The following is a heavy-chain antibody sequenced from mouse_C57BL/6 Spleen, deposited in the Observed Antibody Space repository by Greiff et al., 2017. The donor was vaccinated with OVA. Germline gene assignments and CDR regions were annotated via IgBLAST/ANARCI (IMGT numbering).Heavy chain of an antibody. CDR3: ARSGGLTGYFDY. CDR1: GYTFTSYW. J-gene: IGHJ2*01. Sequence: QVQLQQPGAELVKPGASVKLSCKASGYTFTSYWMHWVKQRPGQGLEWIGMIHPNSGSTNYNEKFKSKATLNVDKSSSTAYMQLSSLTSEDSAVYYCARSGGLTGYFDYWGQGTTLTVSS. CDR2: IHPNSGST. D-gene: IGHD4-1*01. V-gene: IGHV1-64*01.